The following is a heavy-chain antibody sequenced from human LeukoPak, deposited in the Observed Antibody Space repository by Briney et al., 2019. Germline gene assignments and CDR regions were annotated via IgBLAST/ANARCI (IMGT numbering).Heavy chain of an antibody. CDR3: ARANTPEPPFLEWLDDY. CDR1: GYTFTGYY. CDR2: INPNSGGT. J-gene: IGHJ4*02. Sequence: ASVKVSCKASGYTFTGYYMHWVRQAPGQGLEWMGWINPNSGGTNYAQRFQGRVTMTRDTSISTAYMELSRLRSDDTAVYYCARANTPEPPFLEWLDDYWGQGTLVTVSS. D-gene: IGHD3-3*02. V-gene: IGHV1-2*02.